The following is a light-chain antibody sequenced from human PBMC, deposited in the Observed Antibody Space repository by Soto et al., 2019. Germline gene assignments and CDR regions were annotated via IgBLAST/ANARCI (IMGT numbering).Light chain of an antibody. J-gene: IGLJ3*02. Sequence: QSVLTQPHSVSGAPGQRVTISCTGGSSKIGAGYDVHWYQQLPGTAPKLLIYGNSNRPSGVPDRFSGSKSGTSASLAITGLQAEDEADYYCQSYDSSLSGSWVFGGGTKLTVL. CDR2: GNS. V-gene: IGLV1-40*01. CDR3: QSYDSSLSGSWV. CDR1: SSKIGAGYD.